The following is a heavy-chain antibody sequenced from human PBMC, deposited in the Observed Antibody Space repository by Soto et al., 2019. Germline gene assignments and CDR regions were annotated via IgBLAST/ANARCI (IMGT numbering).Heavy chain of an antibody. CDR2: INPNSGGT. Sequence: GASVKVSCKASGYTFTGYYMHWVRQAPGQGLEWIGWINPNSGGTNYAQKFQGWVTMTRDTSISTAYMELSRLRSDDTAVYYCARDQRGSYYYYGMDVWGQGTTVTVSS. J-gene: IGHJ6*02. CDR1: GYTFTGYY. D-gene: IGHD1-26*01. V-gene: IGHV1-2*04. CDR3: ARDQRGSYYYYGMDV.